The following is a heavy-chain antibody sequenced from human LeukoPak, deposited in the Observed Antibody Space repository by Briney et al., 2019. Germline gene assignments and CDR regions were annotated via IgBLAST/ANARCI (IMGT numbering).Heavy chain of an antibody. CDR1: GFTFSDYS. CDR2: ISSSGGYI. CDR3: ARDACPVVVFAAINY. Sequence: PGGSLRLSCAASGFTFSDYSMNWVRQAPGQGLEWVSSISSSGGYIYYADSVKGRFTISRDNAKNLLYLQVNSLRAEDTAVYYCARDACPVVVFAAINYWGQGTMVTVSS. V-gene: IGHV3-21*01. J-gene: IGHJ3*01. D-gene: IGHD2-15*01.